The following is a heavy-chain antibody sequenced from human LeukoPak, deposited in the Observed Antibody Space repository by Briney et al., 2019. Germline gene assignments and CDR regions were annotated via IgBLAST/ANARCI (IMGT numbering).Heavy chain of an antibody. D-gene: IGHD2-2*02. CDR2: IYHSGST. CDR1: GGSISSGGYY. Sequence: PSQTLSLTCTVSGGSISSGGYYWSWIRQPPGKGLEWIGYIYHSGSTYYNPSLKSRVTISVDRSKNQFSLKLSSVTAADTAVYYCARVGPTVPAAIAGSSSYFDYWGQGTLVTVSS. CDR3: ARVGPTVPAAIAGSSSYFDY. J-gene: IGHJ4*02. V-gene: IGHV4-30-2*01.